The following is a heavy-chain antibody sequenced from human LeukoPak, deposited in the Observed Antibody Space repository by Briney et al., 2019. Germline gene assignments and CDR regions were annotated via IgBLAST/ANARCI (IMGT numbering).Heavy chain of an antibody. J-gene: IGHJ4*02. Sequence: GSLRLSCAASGFTFSSYEMNWVRQAPEKGLEWISYIGRSGDSIYYADSLKGRVTISRDNAKASLYLQMNSLRAEDTAVYYCARDLDYWGQGTLVSVSS. V-gene: IGHV3-48*03. CDR1: GFTFSSYE. CDR3: ARDLDY. CDR2: IGRSGDSI.